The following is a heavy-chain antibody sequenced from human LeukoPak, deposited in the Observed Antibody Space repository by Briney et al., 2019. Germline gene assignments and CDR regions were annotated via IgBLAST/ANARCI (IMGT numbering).Heavy chain of an antibody. D-gene: IGHD3-3*01. Sequence: SGESLKISCKGSGYSFTSYWIDWVRQMPGKGLEWMGIIYPGDSDTRYSPSFQGQVTISADKSINTAYLQWSYLKASDTAMYYCARRASYGLGDDYWGQGTLVTASS. CDR2: IYPGDSDT. CDR1: GYSFTSYW. J-gene: IGHJ4*02. V-gene: IGHV5-51*01. CDR3: ARRASYGLGDDY.